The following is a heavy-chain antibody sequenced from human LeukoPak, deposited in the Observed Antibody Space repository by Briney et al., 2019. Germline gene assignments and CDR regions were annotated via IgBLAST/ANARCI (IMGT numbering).Heavy chain of an antibody. CDR2: INHSGST. Sequence: SETLSLTCAVYGGSFSGYYWSWIRQPPGKGLEWIGEINHSGSTNYNPSLKSRVTISVDTSKNQFSLKLSSVTAADTAVYYCARVWGYDSSGYYYKMKKHHHHNAFDIWGQGTMVTVSS. CDR3: ARVWGYDSSGYYYKMKKHHHHNAFDI. CDR1: GGSFSGYY. J-gene: IGHJ3*02. D-gene: IGHD3-22*01. V-gene: IGHV4-34*01.